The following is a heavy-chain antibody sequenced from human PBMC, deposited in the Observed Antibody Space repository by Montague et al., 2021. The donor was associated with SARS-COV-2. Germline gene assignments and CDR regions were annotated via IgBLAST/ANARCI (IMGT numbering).Heavy chain of an antibody. J-gene: IGHJ6*03. CDR1: GGSISSSSYY. Sequence: SETLSLTCTVSGGSISSSSYYWVWIRQPPGKVLEWIGSIHCRGSTYYKPSLTSRVTISVDTSKNQFSLKLNSVTAADTAVYFCSRGDFGVVIIPYYYYYMDVWGKGSTVTVSS. CDR3: SRGDFGVVIIPYYYYYMDV. CDR2: IHCRGST. V-gene: IGHV4-39*01. D-gene: IGHD3-3*01.